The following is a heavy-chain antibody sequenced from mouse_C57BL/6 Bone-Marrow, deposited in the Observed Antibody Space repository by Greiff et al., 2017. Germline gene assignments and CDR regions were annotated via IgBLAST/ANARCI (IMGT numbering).Heavy chain of an antibody. V-gene: IGHV1-4*01. D-gene: IGHD6-1*01. CDR3: ARGETSPSFAY. Sequence: QVQLQQSGAELARPGASVKMSCKASGYTFTSYTMHWVKQRPGQGLEWIGYINPSSGYTKYNQKFKDKATLTADKSSSTAYMQLSSLTSEDAAVYYCARGETSPSFAYWGQGTLVTVSA. CDR1: GYTFTSYT. J-gene: IGHJ3*01. CDR2: INPSSGYT.